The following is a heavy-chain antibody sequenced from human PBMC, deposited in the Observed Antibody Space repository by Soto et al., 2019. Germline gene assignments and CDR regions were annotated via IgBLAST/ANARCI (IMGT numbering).Heavy chain of an antibody. CDR1: GFTFSSYA. D-gene: IGHD3-10*01. J-gene: IGHJ4*02. CDR2: ISYDGSNK. Sequence: QVQLVESGGGVVQPGRSLRLSCAASGFTFSSYAMHWVRQAPGKGLEWVAVISYDGSNKYYADSVKGRFTISRDNARNTLYLEMNSLRAEDTALYYCTRDIGGKGAYWGPGTLVTVSS. CDR3: TRDIGGKGAY. V-gene: IGHV3-30-3*01.